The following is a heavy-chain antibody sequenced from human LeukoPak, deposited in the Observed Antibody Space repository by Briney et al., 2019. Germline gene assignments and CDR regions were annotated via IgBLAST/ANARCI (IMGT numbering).Heavy chain of an antibody. V-gene: IGHV3-30*02. CDR2: IRYDGSNK. CDR1: GFTFSSYG. Sequence: GGSLRLSSAASGFTFSSYGMHWVRQAPGKGLEWVAFIRYDGSNKYYADSVKGRFTISRDNSKNTLYLQMNSLRAEDTAVYYCAKDTRYFDWLLPSYYYDYGMDVWGQGTTVTVSS. D-gene: IGHD3-9*01. CDR3: AKDTRYFDWLLPSYYYDYGMDV. J-gene: IGHJ6*02.